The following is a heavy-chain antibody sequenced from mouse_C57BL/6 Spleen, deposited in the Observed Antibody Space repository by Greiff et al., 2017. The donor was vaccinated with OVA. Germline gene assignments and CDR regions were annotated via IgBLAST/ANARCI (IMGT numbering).Heavy chain of an antibody. V-gene: IGHV2-2*02. CDR1: GFSLTSYG. J-gene: IGHJ4*01. CDR2: IWSGGST. CDR3: ARNEGTVVENYAMDY. Sequence: QVQLQQSGPGLVQPSQSLSITCTVSGFSLTSYGVHWVRQSPGKGLEWLGVIWSGGSTDYNAAFISRLSISKDSSKSQVCVKMNSLQANDTAIDYCARNEGTVVENYAMDYWGQGTSVTVSS. D-gene: IGHD1-1*01.